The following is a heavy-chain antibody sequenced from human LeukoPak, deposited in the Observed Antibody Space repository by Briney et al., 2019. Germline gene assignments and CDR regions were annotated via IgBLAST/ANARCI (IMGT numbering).Heavy chain of an antibody. CDR2: IRGSGGST. V-gene: IGHV3-23*01. D-gene: IGHD5-18*01. CDR1: GFTFSSYA. J-gene: IGHJ4*02. CDR3: AKDDGYSYGYYVY. Sequence: GGSLRLSCAASGFTFSSYAMSWVRQAPGKGLEWVSAIRGSGGSTYYADSVKGRFTISTNNSKNTLYLQMNSLRAEDTAVYYCAKDDGYSYGYYVYWGQGTLVTVSS.